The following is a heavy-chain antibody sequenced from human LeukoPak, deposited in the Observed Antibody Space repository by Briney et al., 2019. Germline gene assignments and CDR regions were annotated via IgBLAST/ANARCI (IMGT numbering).Heavy chain of an antibody. Sequence: ASVKVSCKASGYTFTIYDINWVRQATGQGLEWMGWMNPNSGNTGYAQKFQGRVTMTRNTSISTAYMKLSSLRSEDTAVYYCTSVSGSELHYWGQGTLVTVSS. J-gene: IGHJ4*02. D-gene: IGHD1-26*01. CDR3: TSVSGSELHY. V-gene: IGHV1-8*01. CDR1: GYTFTIYD. CDR2: MNPNSGNT.